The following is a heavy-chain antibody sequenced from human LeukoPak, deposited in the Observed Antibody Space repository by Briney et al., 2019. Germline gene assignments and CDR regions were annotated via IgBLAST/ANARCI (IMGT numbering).Heavy chain of an antibody. CDR1: GGTFSSYA. CDR3: ARVDSGYDLSPNWYDP. V-gene: IGHV1-69*01. J-gene: IGHJ5*02. CDR2: IIPIFGTA. D-gene: IGHD5-12*01. Sequence: SVKVSCKASGGTFSSYAISWVGQAPGQGLEWMGGIIPIFGTANYAQKFQGRVTITADESTSTAYMELSSLRSEDTAVYYCARVDSGYDLSPNWYDPWGQGTLVTVSS.